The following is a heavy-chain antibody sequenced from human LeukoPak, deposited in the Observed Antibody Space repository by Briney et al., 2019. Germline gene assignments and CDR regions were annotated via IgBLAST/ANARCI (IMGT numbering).Heavy chain of an antibody. CDR3: TTDVSTVNDY. CDR2: IKSKTDGGTT. V-gene: IGHV3-15*01. CDR1: GFTFSNAW. Sequence: RGSLRLSCAASGFTFSNAWMSGVRQAPGKGLEWVGRIKSKTDGGTTDYAAPVKGRFTISRDDSKNTLYLPMNRLKTEDTAVYYCTTDVSTVNDYSSQGTLVTASS. D-gene: IGHD5/OR15-5a*01. J-gene: IGHJ4*02.